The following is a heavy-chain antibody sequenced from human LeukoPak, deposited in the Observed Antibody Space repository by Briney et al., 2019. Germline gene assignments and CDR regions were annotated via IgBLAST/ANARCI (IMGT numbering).Heavy chain of an antibody. J-gene: IGHJ4*02. Sequence: GGSLRLSCVGSGFTFRSHAMSWVRQAPEKGLEFVSGIYENGGTTYYADSVKGRFSISRDNSKNTLYLQMDSLRGEDTAVYYCAKSATATHQYFFDYWGQGTLVTVSS. CDR3: AKSATATHQYFFDY. D-gene: IGHD5-18*01. CDR2: IYENGGTT. V-gene: IGHV3-23*01. CDR1: GFTFRSHA.